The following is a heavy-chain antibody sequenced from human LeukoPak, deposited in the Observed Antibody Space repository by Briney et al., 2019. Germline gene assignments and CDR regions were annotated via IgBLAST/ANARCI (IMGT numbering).Heavy chain of an antibody. CDR2: IYHSGST. Sequence: SETLSLTCTVSGGSISSCYWSWIRQPPGKGLEWIGYIYHSGSTNYNPSLKSRVTISVDTSKNQFSLKLSSVTAADTAVYYCAASRAHDALDIWGQGTMVTVSS. V-gene: IGHV4-59*01. J-gene: IGHJ3*02. CDR3: AASRAHDALDI. CDR1: GGSISSCY.